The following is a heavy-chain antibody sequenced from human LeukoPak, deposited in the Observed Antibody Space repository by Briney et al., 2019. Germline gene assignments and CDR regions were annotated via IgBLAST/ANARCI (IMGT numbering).Heavy chain of an antibody. J-gene: IGHJ4*02. CDR2: INHSGST. V-gene: IGHV4-34*01. D-gene: IGHD1-26*01. CDR3: ARVQGVGAFDY. Sequence: SETLSLTCAVYGGSFSGYYWSWIRQPPGKGLEWIGEINHSGSTNYNPSLKSRVTISIDTSKNHFSLRLSSVTAADTAVYYCARVQGVGAFDYWGQGTLVTVSS. CDR1: GGSFSGYY.